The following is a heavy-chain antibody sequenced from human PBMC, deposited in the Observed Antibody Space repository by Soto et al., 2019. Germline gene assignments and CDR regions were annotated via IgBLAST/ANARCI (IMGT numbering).Heavy chain of an antibody. CDR1: GYSFTTSG. CDR2: ISTYNGNT. Sequence: QAQLVQSGAEVKEPGASVKVSCKASGYSFTTSGITWVRQAPGLGLEWMGWISTYNGNTNYAQKLQDRVTLTTDTSTSIAYMELRILRSDDTAVYYYARRLYGDYDYWGQGTLVTVSS. D-gene: IGHD4-17*01. CDR3: ARRLYGDYDY. J-gene: IGHJ4*02. V-gene: IGHV1-18*01.